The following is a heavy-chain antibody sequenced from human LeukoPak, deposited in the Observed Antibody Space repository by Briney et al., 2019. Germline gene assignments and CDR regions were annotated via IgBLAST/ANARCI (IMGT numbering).Heavy chain of an antibody. Sequence: GGSLRLSCAASGFTFSSYWMSWVRQAPGKGLEWVSAISGSGGNTYYADSVKGRFTISRDNSKNTLYLQMNSLRVEDTAVYYCAKGVYSTPDRNWFDPWGQGTLVTVSS. CDR2: ISGSGGNT. J-gene: IGHJ5*02. D-gene: IGHD2-8*01. V-gene: IGHV3-23*01. CDR3: AKGVYSTPDRNWFDP. CDR1: GFTFSSYW.